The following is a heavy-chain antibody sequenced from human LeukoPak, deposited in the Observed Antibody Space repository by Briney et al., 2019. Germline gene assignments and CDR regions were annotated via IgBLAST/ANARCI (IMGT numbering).Heavy chain of an antibody. J-gene: IGHJ4*02. CDR3: ARTSIATRHFDY. Sequence: PSETLSLTCTVSGDSISSDTYYWSWIRQHPGKDLEWIGYIYYSGSTYYNPSLKSRITISVDTSKNQFSLKLSSVTAADTAVYYCARTSIATRHFDYWGRGSL. CDR2: IYYSGST. D-gene: IGHD6-6*01. V-gene: IGHV4-31*03. CDR1: GDSISSDTYY.